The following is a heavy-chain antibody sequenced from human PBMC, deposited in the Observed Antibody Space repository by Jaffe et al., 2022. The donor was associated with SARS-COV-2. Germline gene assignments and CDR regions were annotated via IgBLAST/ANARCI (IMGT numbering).Heavy chain of an antibody. CDR3: AKNPRSSWPYYYYGMDV. CDR1: GFTFSSYA. CDR2: ISGSGGST. V-gene: IGHV3-23*01. D-gene: IGHD6-13*01. Sequence: EVQLLESGGGLVQPGGSLRLSCAASGFTFSSYAMSWVRQAPGKGLEWVSAISGSGGSTYYADSVKGRFTISRDNSKNTLYLQMNSLRAEDTAVYYCAKNPRSSWPYYYYGMDVWGQGTTVTVSS. J-gene: IGHJ6*02.